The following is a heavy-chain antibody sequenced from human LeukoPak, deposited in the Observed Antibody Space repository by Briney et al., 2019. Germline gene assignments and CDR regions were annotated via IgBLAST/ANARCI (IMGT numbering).Heavy chain of an antibody. J-gene: IGHJ4*02. CDR2: ISYDGSNK. CDR1: GFTFSSYG. Sequence: GRSLRLSCAASGFTFSSYGMHWGRQAPGKGLEWVAVISYDGSNKYYADSVKGRFTISRDNSKNTLYLQMNSLRAEDTAVYYCAKSSMWLVLDYWGQGTLVTVSS. D-gene: IGHD6-19*01. CDR3: AKSSMWLVLDY. V-gene: IGHV3-30*18.